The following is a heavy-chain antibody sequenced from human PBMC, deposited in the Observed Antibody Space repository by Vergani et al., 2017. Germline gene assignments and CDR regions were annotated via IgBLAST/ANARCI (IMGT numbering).Heavy chain of an antibody. V-gene: IGHV4-59*12. Sequence: QVQLQESGPGLVKPSETLSLTCTVSGGSISSYYWSWIRQPPGKGLEWIGYIYYSGSTNYNPSLKSRVTISVDTSKNQFSLKLSSVTAADTAVYYCARFEPGSHWFDPWGQGTLVTVSS. CDR2: IYYSGST. D-gene: IGHD3-10*01. J-gene: IGHJ5*02. CDR3: ARFEPGSHWFDP. CDR1: GGSISSYY.